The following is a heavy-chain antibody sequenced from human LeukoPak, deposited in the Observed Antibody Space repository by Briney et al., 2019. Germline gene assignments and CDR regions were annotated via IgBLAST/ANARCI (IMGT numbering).Heavy chain of an antibody. V-gene: IGHV3-30*02. D-gene: IGHD3-3*01. CDR2: IRYDGSNK. Sequence: GGSLRLSCAASGFTFISYGMHWVRQAPGKGLEWVTFIRYDGSNKYYADSVRGRFTISRDNAKKSLFLEMNSLRAEDTAVYYCARINDFWSGYYGDQWGQGTLVTVSS. J-gene: IGHJ5*02. CDR1: GFTFISYG. CDR3: ARINDFWSGYYGDQ.